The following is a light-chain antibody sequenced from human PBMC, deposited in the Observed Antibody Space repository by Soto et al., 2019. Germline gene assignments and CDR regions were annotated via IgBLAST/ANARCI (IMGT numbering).Light chain of an antibody. CDR3: GTWDSSLSAGV. CDR2: DNN. CDR1: SSDVGGYNY. Sequence: QSALTQPPSASGSPGQSVAISCTGTSSDVGGYNYVSWYQQHPGKAPKLLIYDNNKRPSGIPDRFSGSKSGTSATLGITGLQTGDEADYYCGTWDSSLSAGVFGGGTKLTV. V-gene: IGLV1-51*01. J-gene: IGLJ2*01.